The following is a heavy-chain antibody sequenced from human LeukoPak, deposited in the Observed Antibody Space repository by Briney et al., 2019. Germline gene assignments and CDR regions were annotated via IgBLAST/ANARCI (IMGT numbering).Heavy chain of an antibody. D-gene: IGHD6-6*01. CDR2: IYPGDSDT. V-gene: IGHV5-51*01. CDR1: GYSLTNYW. Sequence: GESLKISCKGSGYSLTNYWIGWVRQMPGKGLEWMGIIYPGDSDTRYSPSFQGQVTISADKSITTAYLQWSSLKASDTAMYYCASQHTTSSHYWGQGTLVTVSS. J-gene: IGHJ4*02. CDR3: ASQHTTSSHY.